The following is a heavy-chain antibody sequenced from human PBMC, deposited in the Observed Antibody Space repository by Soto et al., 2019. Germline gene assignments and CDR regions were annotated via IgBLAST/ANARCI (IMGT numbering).Heavy chain of an antibody. Sequence: EVQLVESGGGLVQPGEALRLACAASGFSIRKYWMHWVRQAPGKGPVWVSYISGDGTTTDYAGSVKGRFTISRDNAKNTLFLQMDSLRVEDTAIYFCAIQDCTNDVCLEAAVTVGGALEYWGRVAQVTVSS. J-gene: IGHJ4*02. CDR3: AIQDCTNDVCLEAAVTVGGALEY. CDR1: GFSIRKYW. CDR2: ISGDGTTT. V-gene: IGHV3-74*01. D-gene: IGHD2-8*01.